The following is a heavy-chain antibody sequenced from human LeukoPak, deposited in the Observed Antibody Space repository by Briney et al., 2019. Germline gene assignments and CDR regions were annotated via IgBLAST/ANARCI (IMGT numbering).Heavy chain of an antibody. CDR2: ISYDGSNK. CDR3: ARDEGYYDSDYGMDV. Sequence: GGSLTLSCAASGLTFSSYAMHWVSQAPGKGLEWVAVISYDGSNKYYADSVKGRFTISRDNSKNTLYLQMNSLRAEDTAVCYCARDEGYYDSDYGMDVGGQGTTVTVSS. CDR1: GLTFSSYA. V-gene: IGHV3-30*04. D-gene: IGHD3-22*01. J-gene: IGHJ6*02.